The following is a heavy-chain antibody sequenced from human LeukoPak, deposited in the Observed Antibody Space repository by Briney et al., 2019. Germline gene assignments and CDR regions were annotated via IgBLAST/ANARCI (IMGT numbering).Heavy chain of an antibody. CDR2: INHSGNT. CDR1: GGSFSGYY. D-gene: IGHD5-24*01. Sequence: PSETLSLTCAVYGGSFSGYYWSWIRQPPGKGLEWIGEINHSGNTNYNPSLKSRVTISVDTSKNQFSLKLSSVTAADTAVYYCARVDGDGYNIPDYWGQGTLVTVSS. CDR3: ARVDGDGYNIPDY. J-gene: IGHJ4*02. V-gene: IGHV4-34*01.